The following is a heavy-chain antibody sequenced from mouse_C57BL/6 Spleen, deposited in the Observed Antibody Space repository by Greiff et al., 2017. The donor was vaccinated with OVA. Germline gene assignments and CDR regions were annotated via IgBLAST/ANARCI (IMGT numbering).Heavy chain of an antibody. D-gene: IGHD1-1*01. Sequence: EVMLVESGPGLAKPSQTLSLTCSVSGYSITSDYWNWIRQFPGNKLEYMGYISYSGSTYYNPSLKRRISITRDSSQNKSYLQYNCVTTNDTATYYCARSYYYGSGFAYWGQGTLVTVSA. CDR3: ARSYYYGSGFAY. CDR2: ISYSGST. V-gene: IGHV3-8*01. J-gene: IGHJ3*01. CDR1: GYSITSDY.